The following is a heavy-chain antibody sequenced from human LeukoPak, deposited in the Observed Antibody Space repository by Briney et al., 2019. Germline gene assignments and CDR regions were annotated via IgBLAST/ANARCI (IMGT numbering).Heavy chain of an antibody. CDR1: GFTFSSHW. CDR2: IDSDGSST. D-gene: IGHD3-3*01. V-gene: IGHV3-74*01. CDR3: ARGYNDFGSEYNWFDP. J-gene: IGHJ5*02. Sequence: GGSLRLSCAASGFTFSSHWMHWVRQAPGKGLVWVSRIDSDGSSTTYADSVKGRFTISRDNAKNTLYLQMNSLRAEDTAVYYCARGYNDFGSEYNWFDPCGQGTLVTVSS.